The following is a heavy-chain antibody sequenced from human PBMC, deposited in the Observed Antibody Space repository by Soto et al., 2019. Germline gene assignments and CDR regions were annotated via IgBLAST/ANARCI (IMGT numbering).Heavy chain of an antibody. V-gene: IGHV3-49*04. J-gene: IGHJ6*02. Sequence: GALRLSCTASGFTFGDYAMSWVRQAPGKGLEWVGFIRNTAYGGTTEYAASVKGRFTISRDDSKSIAYLQMNSLKTEDTAVYNCTRVVGAKYRLQYFDYGMDVWGQGTTVTVSS. CDR3: TRVVGAKYRLQYFDYGMDV. D-gene: IGHD1-26*01. CDR2: IRNTAYGGTT. CDR1: GFTFGDYA.